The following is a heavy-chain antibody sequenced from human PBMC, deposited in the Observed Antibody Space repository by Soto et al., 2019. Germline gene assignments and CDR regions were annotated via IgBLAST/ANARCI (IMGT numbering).Heavy chain of an antibody. CDR2: IYYSGST. CDR1: GGSISSYY. J-gene: IGHJ3*02. D-gene: IGHD2-2*01. V-gene: IGHV4-59*01. Sequence: PSETLSLTCTVSGGSISSYYWSWIRQPPGKGLEWIGYIYYSGSTNYNPSLKSRVTISVDTSKNQFSLKLSSVTAADTAVYYCHGFIVVPVHRHDAFDIWGQGTMVTVSS. CDR3: HGFIVVPVHRHDAFDI.